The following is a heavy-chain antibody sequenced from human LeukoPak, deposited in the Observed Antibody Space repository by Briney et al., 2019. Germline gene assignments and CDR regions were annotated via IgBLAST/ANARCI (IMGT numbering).Heavy chain of an antibody. D-gene: IGHD1-1*01. Sequence: GGSLRLSCVASGFTFNTYSMNWVRQAPGKGLEWVSYISYSGTSIYYADSVKGRFTISRDSAKNSLYLQMNSLRAEDTAVYYCATSANGVQLWRSLHYWGQGTLVTVSS. CDR1: GFTFNTYS. CDR2: ISYSGTSI. J-gene: IGHJ4*02. CDR3: ATSANGVQLWRSLHY. V-gene: IGHV3-48*01.